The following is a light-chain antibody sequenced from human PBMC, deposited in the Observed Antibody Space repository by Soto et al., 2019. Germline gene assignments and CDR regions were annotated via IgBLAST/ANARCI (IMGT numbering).Light chain of an antibody. Sequence: QSVLTQPPSASGTPGQRVTISCSGGSSNIGSNPVNWYQQLPGTAPKLLIYGNIVRPSGVPDRFSGSKSGTSASLAISGLQSEDEAEYYCATWGDGLNGPLYVFGPGTKLTVL. CDR2: GNI. CDR3: ATWGDGLNGPLYV. J-gene: IGLJ1*01. CDR1: SSNIGSNP. V-gene: IGLV1-44*01.